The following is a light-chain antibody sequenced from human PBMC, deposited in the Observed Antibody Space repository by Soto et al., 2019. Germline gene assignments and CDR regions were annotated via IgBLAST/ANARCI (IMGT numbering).Light chain of an antibody. CDR1: QGISSY. CDR3: QQYYSYPPA. Sequence: AIRMTQSPSSFSASTGDRVTITCRASQGISSYLAWYQQKPGKAPKLLIYAASTLQSGVPSRFSGSGSGTDFTLTISCLQSEDFATYYCQQYYSYPPAFGQGTNVEIK. J-gene: IGKJ1*01. CDR2: AAS. V-gene: IGKV1-8*01.